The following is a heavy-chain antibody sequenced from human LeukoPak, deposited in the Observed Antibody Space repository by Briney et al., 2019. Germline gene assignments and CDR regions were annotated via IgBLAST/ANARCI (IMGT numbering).Heavy chain of an antibody. CDR3: ARQYCSSTSCANYYYYYMDV. CDR2: IYHSGST. J-gene: IGHJ6*03. D-gene: IGHD2-2*01. CDR1: GGSISSSNW. V-gene: IGHV4-4*02. Sequence: SGTLSLTCAVSGGSISSSNWWSWVRQPPGKGLEWIGEIYHSGSTNYNPSLKSRVTISVDKSKNQFSLKLSSVTAADTAVYYCARQYCSSTSCANYYYYYMDVWGKGTTVTVSS.